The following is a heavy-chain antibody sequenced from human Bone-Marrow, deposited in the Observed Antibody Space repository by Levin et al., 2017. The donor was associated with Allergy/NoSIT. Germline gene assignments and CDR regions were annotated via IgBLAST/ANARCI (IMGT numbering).Heavy chain of an antibody. D-gene: IGHD3-10*01. Sequence: SQTLSLTCAVYGGSFSGYYWSWIRQPPGKGLEWIGEINHSGSTNYNPSLKSRVTISVDTSKNQFSLKLSSVTAADTAVYYCARLWSITMVRGVRSKSRDYYYMDVWGKGTTVTVSS. J-gene: IGHJ6*03. V-gene: IGHV4-34*01. CDR1: GGSFSGYY. CDR2: INHSGST. CDR3: ARLWSITMVRGVRSKSRDYYYMDV.